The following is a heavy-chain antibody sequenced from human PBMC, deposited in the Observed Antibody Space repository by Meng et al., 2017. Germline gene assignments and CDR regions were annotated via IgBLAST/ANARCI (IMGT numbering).Heavy chain of an antibody. CDR2: ISSSGSTI. CDR3: ARGYSSGGYSGKKDAVDI. D-gene: IGHD6-19*01. J-gene: IGHJ3*02. V-gene: IGHV3-48*03. Sequence: GESLKISCAASGFTSSSYEMNWVRQAPGKGLEWVSYISSSGSTIYYADSVKGRFTISRDNAKNSLYLQMNSLRAEDTAVYYCARGYSSGGYSGKKDAVDIWGQGTMVTVSS. CDR1: GFTSSSYE.